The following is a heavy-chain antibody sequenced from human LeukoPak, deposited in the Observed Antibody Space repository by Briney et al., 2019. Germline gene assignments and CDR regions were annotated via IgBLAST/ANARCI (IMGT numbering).Heavy chain of an antibody. CDR3: AGRWYYYYYMDV. V-gene: IGHV4-61*01. CDR1: GDSVSSTSDN. Sequence: SETLSLTCSVSGDSVSSTSDNWGWIRQPPGKGLEWIGYIYYSGSTNYNPSLKSRVTISVDTSKNQFSLKLSSVTAADTAVYYCAGRWYYYYYMDVWGKGTTVTVSS. J-gene: IGHJ6*03. CDR2: IYYSGST. D-gene: IGHD4-23*01.